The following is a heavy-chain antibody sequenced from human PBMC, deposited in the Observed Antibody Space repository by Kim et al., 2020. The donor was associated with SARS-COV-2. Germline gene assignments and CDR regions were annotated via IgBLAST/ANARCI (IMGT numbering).Heavy chain of an antibody. Sequence: GGSLRLSCAASGFTFSSRAMSWVRQAPGKGSEWVASVNNGGNAYYADSVKGRFTVSRDITRDTLYLQMNSLRAEDTALYFYAKDHPSSGWPAFDSWGQGTLVTVSS. CDR3: AKDHPSSGWPAFDS. V-gene: IGHV3-23*01. J-gene: IGHJ4*02. CDR1: GFTFSSRA. D-gene: IGHD6-19*01. CDR2: VNNGGNA.